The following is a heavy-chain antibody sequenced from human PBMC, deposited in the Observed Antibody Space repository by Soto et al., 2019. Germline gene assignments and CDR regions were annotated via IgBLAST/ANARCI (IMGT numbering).Heavy chain of an antibody. V-gene: IGHV4-59*12. D-gene: IGHD2-8*02. CDR2: IYYTGST. J-gene: IGHJ4*02. CDR1: GGAISTYY. Sequence: PSETLSLTCTVSGGAISTYYWSWIRQPPGKGLEWIGYIYYTGSTKYNPSLKSRVTISVDTSKNQLSLKLTSVTAADTAVYYCARDKITGLFDYWGQGTLVTVSS. CDR3: ARDKITGLFDY.